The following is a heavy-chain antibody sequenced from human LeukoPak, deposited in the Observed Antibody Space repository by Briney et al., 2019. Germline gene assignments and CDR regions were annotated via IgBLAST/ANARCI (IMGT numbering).Heavy chain of an antibody. CDR1: GFTFSSYA. Sequence: GGSLRLSCAASGFTFSSYAMYWVRQAPGKGLEWVAVISYDGSNKYYADSVKGRFTISRDNSGHILYLQLNRLRVDDTAFYYCPKPLLTPGNWGPGTLVTVSS. J-gene: IGHJ4*02. CDR3: PKPLLTPGN. CDR2: ISYDGSNK. V-gene: IGHV3-30*04. D-gene: IGHD4-23*01.